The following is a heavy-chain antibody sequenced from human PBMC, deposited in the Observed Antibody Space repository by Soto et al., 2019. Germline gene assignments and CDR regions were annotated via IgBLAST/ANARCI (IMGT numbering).Heavy chain of an antibody. CDR3: ARDLCSSTSCFFDY. CDR1: GFTFSSYW. CDR2: IKQDGSEK. J-gene: IGHJ4*02. D-gene: IGHD2-2*01. Sequence: GGSLRLSCAASGFTFSSYWMSWVRQAPGKGLEWVANIKQDGSEKNYVDSVKGRFTISRDNAKNSLYLQMNSLRAEDTAVYFCARDLCSSTSCFFDYWGQGTLVTVSS. V-gene: IGHV3-7*01.